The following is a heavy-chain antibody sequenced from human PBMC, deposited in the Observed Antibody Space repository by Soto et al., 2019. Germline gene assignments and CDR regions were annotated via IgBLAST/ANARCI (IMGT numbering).Heavy chain of an antibody. CDR1: GYTFTRSG. CDR2: INGYNGNT. V-gene: IGHV1-18*01. J-gene: IGHJ6*02. D-gene: IGHD3-16*01. Sequence: QVQLVQSGAEVKKPGASVKVSCKASGYTFTRSGISWVRQAPGQGLEWMGWINGYNGNTNYAQKFPGIITMTTDTPTSTAYMELRSLRSADTAVYYCARMGDVPYYSYGMDVWGQGTTVIVSS. CDR3: ARMGDVPYYSYGMDV.